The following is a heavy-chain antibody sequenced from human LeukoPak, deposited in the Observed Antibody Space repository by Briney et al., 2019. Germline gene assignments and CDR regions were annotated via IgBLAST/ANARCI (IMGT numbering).Heavy chain of an antibody. D-gene: IGHD6-19*01. Sequence: SETLSLTCSVYGGSLSSYHWSWIPQPPGKGLEWIGQFNYSGGTNSNPSLKSRFSISVDTPKNQFSLKLSSVTAADTAIYYCARGPRGAKSSGWYLLGFDYWGQGTLVTVSS. CDR1: GGSLSSYH. J-gene: IGHJ4*02. CDR2: FNYSGGT. V-gene: IGHV4-34*01. CDR3: ARGPRGAKSSGWYLLGFDY.